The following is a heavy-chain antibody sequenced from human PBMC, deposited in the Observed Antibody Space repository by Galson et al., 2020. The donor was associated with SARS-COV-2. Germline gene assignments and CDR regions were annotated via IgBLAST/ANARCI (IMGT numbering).Heavy chain of an antibody. V-gene: IGHV3-33*01. CDR2: IWYDGSNK. D-gene: IGHD4-17*01. J-gene: IGHJ4*02. Sequence: QLGESLKISCAASGFTFSSYGMHWVRQAPGKGLEWVAVIWYDGSNKYYADSVKGRFTISRDNSKNTLYLQMNSLRAEDTAVYYCARADGDYGGSWGFSLEYYFDYWGQGTLVTVSS. CDR1: GFTFSSYG. CDR3: ARADGDYGGSWGFSLEYYFDY.